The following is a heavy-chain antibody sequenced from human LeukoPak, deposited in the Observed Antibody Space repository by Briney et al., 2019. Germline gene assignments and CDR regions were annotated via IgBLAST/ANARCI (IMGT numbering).Heavy chain of an antibody. CDR1: GFTFSSYG. V-gene: IGHV3-30*02. D-gene: IGHD5-18*01. J-gene: IGHJ4*02. Sequence: GGTLRLSCAASGFTFSSYGTHWVRQAPGKRLERVAFIRYDGSNKYYADSVKGRFTISRDNSKNTLYLQMNSLRAEDTAVYYCAKDGVLKVDTAILWGQGTLVTVSS. CDR3: AKDGVLKVDTAIL. CDR2: IRYDGSNK.